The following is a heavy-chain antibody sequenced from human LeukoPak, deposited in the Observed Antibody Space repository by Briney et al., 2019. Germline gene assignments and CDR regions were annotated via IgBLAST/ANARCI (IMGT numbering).Heavy chain of an antibody. Sequence: GGFLRLSCAASGFTISSFVMTWVRQAPGKGLEWVSGISGSGDSTYYADSVKGRFTISRDNSKNTLYLQTNSLRAEDTAVYYCARGGDSSYYGDYWGQGTLVTVSS. CDR2: ISGSGDST. D-gene: IGHD3-22*01. J-gene: IGHJ4*02. CDR3: ARGGDSSYYGDY. V-gene: IGHV3-23*01. CDR1: GFTISSFV.